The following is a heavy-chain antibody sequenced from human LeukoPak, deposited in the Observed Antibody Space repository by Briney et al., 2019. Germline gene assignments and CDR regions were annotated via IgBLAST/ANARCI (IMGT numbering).Heavy chain of an antibody. V-gene: IGHV1-3*03. Sequence: VSVKVSCKTSGYSFTSQDMHWVRQAPGQSLEWMGCINPGNGDTKYSQDLQGRVTITRDTSATTAYMELSSLRSDDMAVYYCTLYNYWGQGTLVTVSS. CDR2: INPGNGDT. D-gene: IGHD2-2*02. J-gene: IGHJ4*02. CDR3: TLYNY. CDR1: GYSFTSQD.